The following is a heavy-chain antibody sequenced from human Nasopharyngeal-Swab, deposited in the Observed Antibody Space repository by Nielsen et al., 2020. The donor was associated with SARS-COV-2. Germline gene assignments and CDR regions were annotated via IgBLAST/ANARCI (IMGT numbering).Heavy chain of an antibody. Sequence: GESLKISCAASGFTFSSYSMNWVRQAPGKGLEWVSSISSSSSYIYYADSVKGRFTISRDNAKNSLYLQMNSLRAEDTAVYYCARGYYYGSGGGRWDCGMDVWGQGTTVTVSS. D-gene: IGHD3-10*01. CDR1: GFTFSSYS. CDR3: ARGYYYGSGGGRWDCGMDV. CDR2: ISSSSSYI. V-gene: IGHV3-21*01. J-gene: IGHJ6*02.